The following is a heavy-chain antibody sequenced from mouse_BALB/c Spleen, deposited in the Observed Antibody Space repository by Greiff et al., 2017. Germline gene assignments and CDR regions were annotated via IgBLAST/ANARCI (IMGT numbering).Heavy chain of an antibody. Sequence: EVMLVESGGGLVQPGGSRKLSCAASGFTFSSFGMHWVRQAPEKGLEWVAYISSGSSTIYYADTVKGRFTISRDNPKNTLFLQMTSLRSEDTAMYYCARGDYYGSSPRSMDYWGQGTSVTVSS. J-gene: IGHJ4*01. CDR2: ISSGSSTI. V-gene: IGHV5-17*02. D-gene: IGHD1-1*01. CDR3: ARGDYYGSSPRSMDY. CDR1: GFTFSSFG.